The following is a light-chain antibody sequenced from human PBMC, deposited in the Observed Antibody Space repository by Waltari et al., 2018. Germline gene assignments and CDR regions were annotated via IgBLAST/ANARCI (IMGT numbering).Light chain of an antibody. V-gene: IGKV4-1*01. CDR1: QCLLYNVNQQNY. CDR3: QQYYNTPWT. CDR2: WAS. J-gene: IGKJ1*01. Sequence: DIVMTQSPDSLAVSLGERVTINCKSNQCLLYNVNQQNYLAWYQQTSGQPPRLLIYWASTRESGVPDRFSGSGSVADFTLTISSLQAEDVATYYCQQYYNTPWTFGQGTKVEIK.